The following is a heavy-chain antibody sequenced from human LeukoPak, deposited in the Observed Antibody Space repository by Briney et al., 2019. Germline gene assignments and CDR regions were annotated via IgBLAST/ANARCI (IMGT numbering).Heavy chain of an antibody. CDR3: ARTPLRYLNYYYYYMDV. CDR1: GYTFTSYY. CDR2: INPSGGST. V-gene: IGHV1-46*01. Sequence: EASVKVSCKASGYTFTSYYMHWVRQAPGQGLEWMGIINPSGGSTSYAQKFQGRVTMTRDMSTSTVYMGLSSLRSEDTAVYYCARTPLRYLNYYYYYMDVWGKGTTVKISS. J-gene: IGHJ6*03. D-gene: IGHD4-17*01.